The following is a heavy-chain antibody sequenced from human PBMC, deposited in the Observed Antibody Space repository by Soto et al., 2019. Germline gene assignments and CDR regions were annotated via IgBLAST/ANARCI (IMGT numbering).Heavy chain of an antibody. V-gene: IGHV1-46*01. CDR1: GYTFTSYY. CDR3: ARGLPPNDSGPPGY. D-gene: IGHD5-12*01. J-gene: IGHJ4*02. Sequence: QVQLVQSGAEVKKPGASVKVSCKASGYTFTSYYMHWVRQAPGQGLEWMGIINPSGGSTSYAQKFRGRVTMTRDTSTSTLYIELSNQRAEDTAVYYCARGLPPNDSGPPGYWGQGTLVTVSS. CDR2: INPSGGST.